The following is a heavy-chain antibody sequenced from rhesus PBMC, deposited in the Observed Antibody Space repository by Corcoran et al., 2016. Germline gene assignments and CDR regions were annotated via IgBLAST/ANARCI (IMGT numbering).Heavy chain of an antibody. CDR2: MSGSSGST. V-gene: IGHV4-173*01. CDR3: LRDWGAERY. D-gene: IGHD2-33*01. CDR1: GGSISSNY. Sequence: QLQLQESGPGLVKPSETLSLTCAVSGGSISSNYWSWIRQPPGKGLEWIGRMSGSSGSTDYNPSLKSRVTTSTDTSKSQFSLKLNSMAAADTAVYYCLRDWGAERYWGQGVLVTVSS. J-gene: IGHJ4*01.